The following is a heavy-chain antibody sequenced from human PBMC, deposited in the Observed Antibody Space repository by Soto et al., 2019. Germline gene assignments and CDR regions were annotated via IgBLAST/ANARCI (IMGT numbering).Heavy chain of an antibody. D-gene: IGHD6-13*01. Sequence: EVQLVESGGGLVQPGRSLRLSCAASGFTFAAYAMHWVRQAPGKGLEWVSGISWNGGSIGYADSVKGRFTISRDNAKNSLYLQMNSLRAEDTALYYCAKDMVAAAGKGHFDYWGQGTLVTVSS. V-gene: IGHV3-9*01. CDR2: ISWNGGSI. CDR3: AKDMVAAAGKGHFDY. CDR1: GFTFAAYA. J-gene: IGHJ4*02.